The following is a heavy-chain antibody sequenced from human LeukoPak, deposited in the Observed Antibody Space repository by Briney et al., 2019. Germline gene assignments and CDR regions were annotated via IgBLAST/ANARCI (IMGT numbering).Heavy chain of an antibody. Sequence: GGSLRLSCAVSGFPFTTYNMNWVRQAPGKGLEWVSYIDSSSSTIYYADSVKGRFTVSRDNAKNSLDLQMNSLRAEDTAVYYCAKDLFYDNSFDYWGQGTLVTVSS. CDR1: GFPFTTYN. CDR2: IDSSSSTI. D-gene: IGHD2/OR15-2a*01. CDR3: AKDLFYDNSFDY. J-gene: IGHJ4*02. V-gene: IGHV3-48*01.